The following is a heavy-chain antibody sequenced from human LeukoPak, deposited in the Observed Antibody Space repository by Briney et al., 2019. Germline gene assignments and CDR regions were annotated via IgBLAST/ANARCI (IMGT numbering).Heavy chain of an antibody. Sequence: PSETLSLTCTVSGGSISSSSYYWGWIRQPPGKGLEWIGSIYYSGSTNYNPSLKSRVTISVDTSKNQFSLKLSSVTAADTAVYYCARVVYYGSGSYYYYFDYWGQGTLVTVSS. CDR1: GGSISSSSYY. D-gene: IGHD3-10*01. CDR3: ARVVYYGSGSYYYYFDY. CDR2: IYYSGST. J-gene: IGHJ4*02. V-gene: IGHV4-39*07.